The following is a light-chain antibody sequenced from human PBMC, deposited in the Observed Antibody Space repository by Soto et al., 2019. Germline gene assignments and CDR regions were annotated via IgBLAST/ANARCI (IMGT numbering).Light chain of an antibody. CDR3: QQRSNWPPIT. CDR1: QSVSSSY. V-gene: IGKV3-11*01. Sequence: IVLTQSPGTLSLPQGERATLSCRASQSVSSSYLAWYQQKPGQAPRLLIYDASNRATGIPARFSGSGSGTDFTLTISSLEPEDFAVYYCQQRSNWPPITFGQGTRLEI. J-gene: IGKJ5*01. CDR2: DAS.